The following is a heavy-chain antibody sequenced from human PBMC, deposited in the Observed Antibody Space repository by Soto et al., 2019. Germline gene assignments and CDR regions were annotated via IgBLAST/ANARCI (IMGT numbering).Heavy chain of an antibody. D-gene: IGHD6-6*01. J-gene: IGHJ6*03. CDR3: ARRARPDFYYMDV. CDR2: IYSGGNT. Sequence: GGSLRLSCAASGFTVSSNYMSWVRQAPGKGLEWVSVIYSGGNTYCADSVKGRFTISRDNSKNTVYLQMGSLRPEDMAVYYCARRARPDFYYMDVWGKGTTVTVSS. V-gene: IGHV3-66*01. CDR1: GFTVSSNY.